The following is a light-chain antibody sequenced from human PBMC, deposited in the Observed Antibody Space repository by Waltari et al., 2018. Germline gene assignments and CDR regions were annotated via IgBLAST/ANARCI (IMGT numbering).Light chain of an antibody. CDR1: SGHSTNI. CDR2: VNSDGSH. V-gene: IGLV4-69*01. Sequence: QLVLTQSPSASASLGASVKLTCTLSSGHSTNIIAWHQQQPEKGPRYLMKVNSDGSHSKGDQIPDRFSGSSSGAEHYLTISSLQSEDEADYYCQTGGHGTWVFDGGTKLTVL. J-gene: IGLJ3*02. CDR3: QTGGHGTWV.